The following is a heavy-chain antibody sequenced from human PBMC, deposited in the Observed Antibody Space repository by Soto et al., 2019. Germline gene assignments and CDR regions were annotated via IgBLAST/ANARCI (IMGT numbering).Heavy chain of an antibody. J-gene: IGHJ6*03. CDR1: GYSFTSYW. D-gene: IGHD2-15*01. V-gene: IGHV5-51*01. CDR2: IYPGDSDT. Sequence: PGEALKISCKGSGYSFTSYWIGWVRQMPGKGREWMGIIYPGDSDTRYSPTIQGQITISAEKAISTAYLQWSSLTASDTDMDYWGRHWVAATRRGAYYYYYMGGWGKRTTVTVSS. CDR3: GRHWVAATRRGAYYYYYMGG.